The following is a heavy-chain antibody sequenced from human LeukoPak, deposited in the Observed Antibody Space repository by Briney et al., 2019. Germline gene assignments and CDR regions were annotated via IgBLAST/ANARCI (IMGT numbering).Heavy chain of an antibody. CDR1: GGSISSYY. Sequence: PSETLSLTCTVSGGSISSYYWSWIRQPPGKGLEWIGHIYCSGSTNYNPSLKSRVTISVDTSKNQFPLKLSSVIAADTAVYYCARGYSYGFDYWGQGTLVTVSS. CDR3: ARGYSYGFDY. CDR2: IYCSGST. V-gene: IGHV4-59*01. D-gene: IGHD5-18*01. J-gene: IGHJ4*02.